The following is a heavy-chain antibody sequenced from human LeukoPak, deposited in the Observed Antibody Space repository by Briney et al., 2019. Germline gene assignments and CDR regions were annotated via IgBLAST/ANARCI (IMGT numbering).Heavy chain of an antibody. Sequence: PGGSLRLSCAASGFTFSSYGMHWVRHAPGKGLEWVAVIWYDGSNKYYSDSVKGRFTISRDNSKNTLYLQMNSLRAEDTAVYYCAKDGGWVAQGLFDYWGQGTLVTVSS. D-gene: IGHD2-15*01. V-gene: IGHV3-33*06. J-gene: IGHJ4*02. CDR1: GFTFSSYG. CDR2: IWYDGSNK. CDR3: AKDGGWVAQGLFDY.